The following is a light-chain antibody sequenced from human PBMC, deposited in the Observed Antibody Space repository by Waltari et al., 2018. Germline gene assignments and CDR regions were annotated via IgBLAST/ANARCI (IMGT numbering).Light chain of an antibody. CDR2: ASA. Sequence: ELVLTQSPATLSLSPGERATLSCRASQSIGKYLIWYQQKPGQAPRLLIYASAIRATGIPERFSGSGTGTDVSLTISSLEPEDFAVYYCQKNEALPATFGQGTKVEIK. V-gene: IGKV3D-11*02. CDR3: QKNEALPAT. J-gene: IGKJ1*01. CDR1: QSIGKY.